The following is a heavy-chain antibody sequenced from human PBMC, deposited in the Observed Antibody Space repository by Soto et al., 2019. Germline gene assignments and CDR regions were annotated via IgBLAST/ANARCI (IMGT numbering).Heavy chain of an antibody. CDR1: GYTFTSYD. CDR2: INAGNGNT. D-gene: IGHD3-22*01. CDR3: ARDFKRNYDSSGYYYGY. Sequence: GASVKVSCKASGYTFTSYDMHWVRQAPGQRLEWMGWINAGNGNTKYSQKFQGRVTITRDTSASTAYMELSSLRSEDTAVYYCARDFKRNYDSSGYYYGYWGQGTLVTVSS. J-gene: IGHJ4*02. V-gene: IGHV1-3*01.